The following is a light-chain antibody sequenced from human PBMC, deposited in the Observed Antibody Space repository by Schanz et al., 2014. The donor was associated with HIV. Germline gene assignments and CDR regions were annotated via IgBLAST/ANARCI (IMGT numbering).Light chain of an antibody. CDR1: QSISPW. J-gene: IGKJ5*01. CDR2: EAS. V-gene: IGKV1-5*03. CDR3: QQYNDWPPIT. Sequence: DIQMTQSPSTLSASVGDRVTITCRASQSISPWLAWYQQKPGKTPKLLINEASNLQSGVPSRFSGSGSGTEFTLTISSLQPDDFAVYYCQQYNDWPPITFGQGTRLEIK.